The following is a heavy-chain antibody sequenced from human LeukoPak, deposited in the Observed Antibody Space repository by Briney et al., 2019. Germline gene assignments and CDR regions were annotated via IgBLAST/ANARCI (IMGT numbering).Heavy chain of an antibody. CDR2: IYHNGST. V-gene: IGHV4-38-2*02. D-gene: IGHD3-3*01. Sequence: LSETLSLTCTVSGYSISSGYYWGWIRQPPGKGLEWVGGIYHNGSTYYNPSLKSRVTISVDTSKNQFSLKLSSVTAADTAVYYCARERLVTIFGVAKAKGYFDYWGQGTLVTVSS. CDR3: ARERLVTIFGVAKAKGYFDY. CDR1: GYSISSGYY. J-gene: IGHJ4*02.